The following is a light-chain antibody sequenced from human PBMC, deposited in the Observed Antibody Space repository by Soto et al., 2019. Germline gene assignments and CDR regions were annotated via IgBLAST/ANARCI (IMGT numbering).Light chain of an antibody. CDR1: SYNIGAVYD. CDR2: GNS. Sequence: QSVLTQPPSVSGAPGQRVTISCTGSSYNIGAVYDVHWYQQLPGTAPKLLIYGNSNRPSGVPDRFSGSRAGTPASLAITGLQAADEADYYCQSYDSSLSGSVVFGGGTKVTVL. J-gene: IGLJ2*01. V-gene: IGLV1-40*01. CDR3: QSYDSSLSGSVV.